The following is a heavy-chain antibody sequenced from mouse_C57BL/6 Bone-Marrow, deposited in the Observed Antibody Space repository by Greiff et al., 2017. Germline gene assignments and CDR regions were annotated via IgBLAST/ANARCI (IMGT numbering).Heavy chain of an antibody. V-gene: IGHV1-26*01. D-gene: IGHD3-2*02. Sequence: VQLQQSGPELVKPGASVKISCKASGYTFTDYYMNWVKQSHGKSLEWIGDINPNNGGTSYNQKFKGKATLTVDQSSSTAYMQLNSLTSEDSAVYYCARWGDSSGSYAMDYWGQGTSVTVSS. CDR3: ARWGDSSGSYAMDY. CDR2: INPNNGGT. J-gene: IGHJ4*01. CDR1: GYTFTDYY.